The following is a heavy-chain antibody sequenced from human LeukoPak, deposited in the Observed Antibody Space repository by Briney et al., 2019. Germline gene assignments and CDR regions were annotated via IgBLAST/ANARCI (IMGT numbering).Heavy chain of an antibody. Sequence: QPGGSLRLSCAASGFTFSSYAMHWVGQAPGKGLEWVAVISYDGSNKYYADSVKGRFTISRDNSKNTLYLQMNSLRAEDTAVYYCARDLSDYWGQGTLVTVSS. D-gene: IGHD2/OR15-2a*01. CDR1: GFTFSSYA. V-gene: IGHV3-30*04. CDR3: ARDLSDY. J-gene: IGHJ4*02. CDR2: ISYDGSNK.